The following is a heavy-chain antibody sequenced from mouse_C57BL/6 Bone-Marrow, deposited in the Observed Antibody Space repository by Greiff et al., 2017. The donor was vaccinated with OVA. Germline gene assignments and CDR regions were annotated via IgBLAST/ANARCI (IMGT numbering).Heavy chain of an antibody. J-gene: IGHJ3*01. CDR1: GYTFTSYW. CDR3: LMVTMGWFAY. CDR2: IDPSDSYT. Sequence: VQLQQPGAELVRPGTSVKLSCKASGYTFTSYWMHWVKQRPGQGLEWIGVIDPSDSYTNYNQKFKGKATLTVDTSSSTAYMQLSSLTSEDSAVYYCLMVTMGWFAYWGRGTLVTVSA. D-gene: IGHD2-2*01. V-gene: IGHV1-59*01.